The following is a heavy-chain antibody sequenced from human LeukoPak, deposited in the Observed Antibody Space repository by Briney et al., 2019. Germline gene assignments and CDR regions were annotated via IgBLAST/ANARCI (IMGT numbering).Heavy chain of an antibody. CDR2: ISGSGGRT. D-gene: IGHD5-12*01. V-gene: IGHV3-23*01. J-gene: IGHJ4*02. CDR3: ARDSGYDSNFDY. Sequence: PGGSLRLSCVTSGFIFSNYAMTWVRQAPGKGLEWVSGISGSGGRTSYADSVKGRFTISRDKSKNTVYLQMNSLRAEDTAVYYCARDSGYDSNFDYWGQGTLVTVSS. CDR1: GFIFSNYA.